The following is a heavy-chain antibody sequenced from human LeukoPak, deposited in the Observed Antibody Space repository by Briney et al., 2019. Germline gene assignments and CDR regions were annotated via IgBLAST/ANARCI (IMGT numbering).Heavy chain of an antibody. Sequence: ASVKVSCKASGGTFSRYAISWVRQGPGQGLEWMGGIIPIFGTANYAQKFQGRVTITADESTSTAYMELSSLTSEDTAVYYCANLYGVVTSAFDIWGQGTMVTVSS. V-gene: IGHV1-69*01. CDR2: IIPIFGTA. CDR1: GGTFSRYA. D-gene: IGHD4-23*01. CDR3: ANLYGVVTSAFDI. J-gene: IGHJ3*02.